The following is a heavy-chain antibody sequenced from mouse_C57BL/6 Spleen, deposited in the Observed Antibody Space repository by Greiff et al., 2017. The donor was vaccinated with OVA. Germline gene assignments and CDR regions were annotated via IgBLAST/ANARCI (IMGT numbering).Heavy chain of an antibody. J-gene: IGHJ1*03. Sequence: EVQLQQSGPELVKPGASVKISCKASGYTFTDYYMNWVKQSHGKSLEWIGDINPNNGGTSYNQKFKGKATLTVDKSSSTAYMELRSLTSEDSAVYYCAHYGMGDFDVWGTGTTVTVSS. CDR3: AHYGMGDFDV. V-gene: IGHV1-26*01. CDR1: GYTFTDYY. D-gene: IGHD1-1*01. CDR2: INPNNGGT.